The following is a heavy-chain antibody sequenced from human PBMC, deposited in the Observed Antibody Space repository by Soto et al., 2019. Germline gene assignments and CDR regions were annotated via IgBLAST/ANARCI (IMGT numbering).Heavy chain of an antibody. CDR2: ISSSSSYT. Sequence: GSLRLSCAASGFTFSDYYMSWIRQAPGKGLAWVSYISSSSSYTNYADSVKGRFTISRDNAKNSLYLQMNSLRAEDTAVYYCASFGLRRNWFDPWGQGTLVTVSS. CDR3: ASFGLRRNWFDP. CDR1: GFTFSDYY. J-gene: IGHJ5*02. V-gene: IGHV3-11*06. D-gene: IGHD3-16*01.